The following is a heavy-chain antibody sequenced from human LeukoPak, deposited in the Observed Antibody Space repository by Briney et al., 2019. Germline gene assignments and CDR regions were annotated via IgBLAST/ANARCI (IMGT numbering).Heavy chain of an antibody. J-gene: IGHJ6*02. Sequence: GGSLRLSCAASGFTFSSYAVSWVRQAPGKGLEWVSAISGSGGSTHYADSVKGRFTISRDNSKNTLYLQMNSLRAEDTAVYYCANLVYGMDVWGQGTTVTVSS. CDR3: ANLVYGMDV. D-gene: IGHD6-6*01. CDR1: GFTFSSYA. V-gene: IGHV3-23*01. CDR2: ISGSGGST.